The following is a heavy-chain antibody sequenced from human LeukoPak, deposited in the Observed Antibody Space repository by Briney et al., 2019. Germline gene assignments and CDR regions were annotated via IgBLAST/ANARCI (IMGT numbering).Heavy chain of an antibody. CDR3: ARQKREGSGSYYRFLAFDI. CDR1: GYSFTSYR. CDR2: IDPSDSYT. J-gene: IGHJ3*02. D-gene: IGHD3-10*01. Sequence: GESLRISCKGSGYSFTSYRISWVRQMPGKGLEWMGRIDPSDSYTNYSPSFQGHVTISADKSISTAYLQWSSLKASDTAMYYCARQKREGSGSYYRFLAFDIWGQGTMVTVSS. V-gene: IGHV5-10-1*01.